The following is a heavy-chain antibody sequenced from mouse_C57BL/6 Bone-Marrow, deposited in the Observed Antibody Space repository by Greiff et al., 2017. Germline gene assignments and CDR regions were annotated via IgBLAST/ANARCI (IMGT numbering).Heavy chain of an antibody. J-gene: IGHJ4*01. D-gene: IGHD2-3*01. CDR2: IYPRSGNT. V-gene: IGHV1-81*01. CDR1: GYTFTSYG. Sequence: QVQLQQSGAELARPGASVKLSCKASGYTFTSYGISWVKQRTGQGLEWIGEIYPRSGNTYYNEKFKGKATLTADKSSSTAYMELRSLTSEDSAVYFCARSRWLLSMDCWGQGPSVTVSS. CDR3: ARSRWLLSMDC.